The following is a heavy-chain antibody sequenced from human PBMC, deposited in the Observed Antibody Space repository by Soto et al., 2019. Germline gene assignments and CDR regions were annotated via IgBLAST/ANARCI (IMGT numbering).Heavy chain of an antibody. CDR3: ANLGQYYDFWSGTDLDFDY. Sequence: VQLVQSGPEVNKPGGSLRLSCAASGFTFSSYAMSWVRQAPGKGLEWVSAISGSGVSTYYADSVKGRFTISRDNSKNTLYLQMNSLRAEDTAVYYCANLGQYYDFWSGTDLDFDYWGQGTLVTVSS. V-gene: IGHV3-23*04. J-gene: IGHJ4*02. CDR1: GFTFSSYA. CDR2: ISGSGVST. D-gene: IGHD3-3*01.